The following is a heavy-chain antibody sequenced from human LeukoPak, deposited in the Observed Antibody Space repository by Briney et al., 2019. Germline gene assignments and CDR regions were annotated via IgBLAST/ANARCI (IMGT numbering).Heavy chain of an antibody. CDR1: GFTFSSYV. V-gene: IGHV3-30*18. Sequence: GGSLRLSCEPPGFTFSSYVMHWVRQAPGKGLEWVAVVSADGSNKQYADSVKGRFTISRDNSKNTLYLQMNSLRTEDTAVYYCAKGGVSDSGSWYGDYFDYWGQGTLVTVSS. D-gene: IGHD6-13*01. CDR2: VSADGSNK. CDR3: AKGGVSDSGSWYGDYFDY. J-gene: IGHJ4*02.